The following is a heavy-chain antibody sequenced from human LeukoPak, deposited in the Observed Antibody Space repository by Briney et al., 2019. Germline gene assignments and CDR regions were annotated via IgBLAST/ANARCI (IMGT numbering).Heavy chain of an antibody. CDR1: GYTFTSYG. V-gene: IGHV1-18*01. D-gene: IGHD6-13*01. J-gene: IGHJ5*02. CDR2: ISAYNGNT. Sequence: ASVKVSCKASGYTFTSYGISWVRQAPGQGLEWMGWISAYNGNTNYAQKLQGRVTMTTDTSTSTAYMELRSLRSDDTAVYYCARVYAIAAAGPLNWFDPWGQGTLVTVSS. CDR3: ARVYAIAAAGPLNWFDP.